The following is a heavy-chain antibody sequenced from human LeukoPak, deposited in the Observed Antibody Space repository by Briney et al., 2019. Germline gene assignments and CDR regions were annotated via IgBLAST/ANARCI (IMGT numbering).Heavy chain of an antibody. CDR1: GGSITTYY. J-gene: IGHJ5*02. V-gene: IGHV4-4*09. Sequence: SETLSLTCTVSGGSITTYYWSWIRQPPGKGLEWIGYIFTSGGTNYNPSLKSRVTISVDTSKNQFSLKLSSVTAADTAVYYCARLKYSSSGGWFDPWGQGTLVTVSS. CDR3: ARLKYSSSGGWFDP. D-gene: IGHD6-19*01. CDR2: IFTSGGT.